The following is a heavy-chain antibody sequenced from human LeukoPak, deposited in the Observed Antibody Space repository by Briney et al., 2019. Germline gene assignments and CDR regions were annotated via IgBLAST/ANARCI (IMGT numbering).Heavy chain of an antibody. CDR2: INPNSGGT. CDR3: ASYGDYYYGMDV. J-gene: IGHJ6*02. Sequence: ASVKVSCKASGYTFTGYYMHWVRQAPGQGLEWMGWINPNSGGTNYAQKFQGRVTMTRDTSISTAYMELSSLRSEDTAVYYCASYGDYYYGMDVWGQGTTVTVSS. V-gene: IGHV1-2*02. D-gene: IGHD4-17*01. CDR1: GYTFTGYY.